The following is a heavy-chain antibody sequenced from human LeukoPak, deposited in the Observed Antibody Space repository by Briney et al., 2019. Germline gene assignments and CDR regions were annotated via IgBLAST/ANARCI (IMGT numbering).Heavy chain of an antibody. D-gene: IGHD6-13*01. CDR2: ISAYNGNT. J-gene: IGHJ4*02. Sequence: ASVKVSCKASGYTFTSYGINWVRQAPGQGLEWMGWISAYNGNTNYAQKLQGRVTMTTDTSTSTAYMELRSLRSDDTAVYYCARDVESSSWYPYYFDYWGQGTLVTVSS. CDR3: ARDVESSSWYPYYFDY. CDR1: GYTFTSYG. V-gene: IGHV1-18*01.